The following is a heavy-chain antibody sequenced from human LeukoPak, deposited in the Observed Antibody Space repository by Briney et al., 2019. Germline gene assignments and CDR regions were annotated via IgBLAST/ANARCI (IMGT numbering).Heavy chain of an antibody. CDR2: IYSGGST. Sequence: QPGGSLRLSCAASGFTFRTYAMSWVRRAPGKGLEWVSVIYSGGSTYYADSVKGRFTISRDNSKNTLYLQMNSLRAEDTAVYYCARGRTVMDVWGQGTTVTVSS. CDR3: ARGRTVMDV. J-gene: IGHJ6*02. CDR1: GFTFRTYA. V-gene: IGHV3-66*01. D-gene: IGHD4-17*01.